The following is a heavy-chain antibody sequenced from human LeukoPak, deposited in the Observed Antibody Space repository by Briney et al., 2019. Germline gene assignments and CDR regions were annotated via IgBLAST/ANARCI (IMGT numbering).Heavy chain of an antibody. CDR3: ARDQYETWYSSSGLHY. CDR2: INPSGGST. CDR1: GYTFTSYY. J-gene: IGHJ4*02. V-gene: IGHV1-46*01. Sequence: ASVKVSCKASGYTFTSYYMHWVRQAPGQGLEWMGIINPSGGSTSYAQKFQGRVTMTRDMSTSTVYMELSSLRSGDTAVYYCARDQYETWYSSSGLHYWGQGTQVTVSS. D-gene: IGHD6-6*01.